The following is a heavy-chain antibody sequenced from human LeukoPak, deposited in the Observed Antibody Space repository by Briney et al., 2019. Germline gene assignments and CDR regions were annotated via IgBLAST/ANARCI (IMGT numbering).Heavy chain of an antibody. CDR1: GSSISSSNW. V-gene: IGHV4-4*02. D-gene: IGHD6-19*01. CDR2: IYPSGST. J-gene: IGHJ3*02. Sequence: PSETLSLTCAVSGSSISSSNWWSWVRQPPGKGLEWIGEIYPSGSTNYNPSLKSRVTISVDKSKNQFSLKLSSVTAADTAVYYCASKIAVAGLNFAFDIWGQGTMVTVSS. CDR3: ASKIAVAGLNFAFDI.